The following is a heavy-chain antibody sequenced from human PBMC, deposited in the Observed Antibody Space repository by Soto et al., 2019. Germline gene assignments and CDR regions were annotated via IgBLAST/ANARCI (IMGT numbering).Heavy chain of an antibody. J-gene: IGHJ4*02. V-gene: IGHV4-28*01. CDR1: GYSISGDNW. CDR3: ATLVDTATHFDY. CDR2: IRHSGST. Sequence: NPSETLPLTCAVSGYSISGDNWWGWIRQTPGKGLEWIGYIRHSGSTHYNPSLKSRVTMSVDTSKNQFSLKLSSVTAADTAVYYCATLVDTATHFDYWGQGTLVTVSS. D-gene: IGHD5-18*01.